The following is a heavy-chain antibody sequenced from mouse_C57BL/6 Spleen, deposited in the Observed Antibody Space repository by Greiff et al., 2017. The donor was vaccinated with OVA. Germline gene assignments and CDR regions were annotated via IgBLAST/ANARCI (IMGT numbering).Heavy chain of an antibody. CDR2: IHPNSGST. J-gene: IGHJ4*01. CDR3: AREGRLLGDYYAMDY. Sequence: QVQLQQPGAELVKPGASVKLSCKASGYTFTSYWMHWVKQRPGQGLEWIGMIHPNSGSTNYNEKFKSKATLTVDKSSSTAYMQLSSLTSEDSAVYYCAREGRLLGDYYAMDYWGQGTSVTVSS. D-gene: IGHD2-1*01. V-gene: IGHV1-64*01. CDR1: GYTFTSYW.